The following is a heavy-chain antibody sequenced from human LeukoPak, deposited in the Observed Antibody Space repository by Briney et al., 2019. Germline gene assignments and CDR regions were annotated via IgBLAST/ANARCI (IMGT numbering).Heavy chain of an antibody. CDR2: ISGSGGST. V-gene: IGHV3-23*01. CDR1: GFTFSSYA. Sequence: GGSLRLSCAASGFTFSSYAMSWVRQAPGKGLEWVSAISGSGGSTYYADSVKGRFTISRDNSKNTLYLQMNSPRAEDTAVYYCAKVGGLLNYFDYWGQGTLVTVSS. J-gene: IGHJ4*02. D-gene: IGHD2-15*01. CDR3: AKVGGLLNYFDY.